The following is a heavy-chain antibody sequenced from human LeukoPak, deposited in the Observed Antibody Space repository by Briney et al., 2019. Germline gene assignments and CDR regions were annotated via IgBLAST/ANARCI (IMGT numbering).Heavy chain of an antibody. J-gene: IGHJ4*02. D-gene: IGHD3-22*01. CDR2: INPSHGST. Sequence: ASVKVSCKASGYTFTSYSMHWVRQAPGQGLEWMGIINPSHGSTSYAQKFQGRVTMTRDTSTSTAYMELRSLRSDDTAVYYCARDHGYYDSSGYYYWGQGTLVTVSS. V-gene: IGHV1-46*01. CDR3: ARDHGYYDSSGYYY. CDR1: GYTFTSYS.